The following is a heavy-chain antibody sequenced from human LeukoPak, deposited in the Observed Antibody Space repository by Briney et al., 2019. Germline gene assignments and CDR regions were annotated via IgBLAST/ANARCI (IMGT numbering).Heavy chain of an antibody. Sequence: ASLKVSCKASGYTFTGYYMHWVRQAPGQGLEWMGWINPNSGGTNYAQKFQGRVTMTRDTSISTTYMELSRLRSDDTAVYYCARQDSSTWYYFDSWGQGTLVTVSS. CDR1: GYTFTGYY. D-gene: IGHD6-13*01. CDR2: INPNSGGT. CDR3: ARQDSSTWYYFDS. V-gene: IGHV1-2*02. J-gene: IGHJ4*02.